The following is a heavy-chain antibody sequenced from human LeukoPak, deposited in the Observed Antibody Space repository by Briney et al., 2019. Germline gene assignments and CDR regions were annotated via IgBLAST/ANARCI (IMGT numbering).Heavy chain of an antibody. V-gene: IGHV3-23*01. D-gene: IGHD6-13*01. CDR3: TRDEAAATN. CDR2: ISGSGGST. Sequence: LPGGSPSPSCSPFASTLSTNAAGCGSPHPGNWREWVSAISGSGGSTYYADSVKGRFTISRDNSKNTLYLQMNSLRAEDTAVYYCTRDEAAATNWGQGTLVTVSS. J-gene: IGHJ4*02. CDR1: ASTLSTNA.